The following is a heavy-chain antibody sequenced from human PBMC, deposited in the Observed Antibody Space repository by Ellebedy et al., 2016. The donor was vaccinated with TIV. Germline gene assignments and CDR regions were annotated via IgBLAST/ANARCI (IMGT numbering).Heavy chain of an antibody. V-gene: IGHV3-48*01. CDR1: GFTFSSYS. CDR2: ISSSSSTI. Sequence: GGSLRLXCAASGFTFSSYSMNWARQAPGKGLEWVSYISSSSSTIYYADSVKGRFTISRDNAKNSLYQQMNSLRAEDTAVDYCAREAYYYGSGSSHVWGKGTTVTVSS. D-gene: IGHD3-10*01. J-gene: IGHJ6*04. CDR3: AREAYYYGSGSSHV.